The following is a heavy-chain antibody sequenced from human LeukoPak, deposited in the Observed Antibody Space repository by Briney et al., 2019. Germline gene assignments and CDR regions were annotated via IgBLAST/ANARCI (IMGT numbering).Heavy chain of an antibody. V-gene: IGHV3-64*04. CDR3: ARDPVGYGYGMDWFDP. Sequence: GGSLRLSCAASGFTFSNAWMSWVRQAPGKGLEYVSAISSNGGSTYYADSVKGRFTISRDNSKNTLYLQMNSLRAEDTAVYYCARDPVGYGYGMDWFDPWGQGTLVTVSS. CDR2: ISSNGGST. J-gene: IGHJ5*02. D-gene: IGHD5-18*01. CDR1: GFTFSNAW.